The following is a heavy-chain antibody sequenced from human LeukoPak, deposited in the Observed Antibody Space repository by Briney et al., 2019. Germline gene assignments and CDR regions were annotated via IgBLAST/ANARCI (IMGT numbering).Heavy chain of an antibody. CDR2: ISGSGGST. CDR1: GFTFSSYW. J-gene: IGHJ4*02. V-gene: IGHV3-23*01. D-gene: IGHD1-1*01. Sequence: GGSLRLSCVASGFTFSSYWMHWVRQAPGKGLEWVSSISGSGGSTYYADSVKGRFTISRDNSKNTLYLQMYSLRAEDTAVYYCAKVEGASKASVYWGQGALVIVSS. CDR3: AKVEGASKASVY.